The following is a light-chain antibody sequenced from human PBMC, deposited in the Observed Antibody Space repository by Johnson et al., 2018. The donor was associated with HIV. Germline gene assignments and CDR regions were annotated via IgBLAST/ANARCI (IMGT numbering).Light chain of an antibody. CDR1: SSNIGNNY. J-gene: IGLJ1*01. CDR2: ENN. Sequence: QSVLTQPPSVSAAPGQKVTISCSGSSSNIGNNYVSWYQQLPGTAPKLLIYENNKRPSGIPDRFSGSKSGTSATLGITGLQTGDAADYYCGTWDSSLNTGYVFGTGTKVTVL. V-gene: IGLV1-51*02. CDR3: GTWDSSLNTGYV.